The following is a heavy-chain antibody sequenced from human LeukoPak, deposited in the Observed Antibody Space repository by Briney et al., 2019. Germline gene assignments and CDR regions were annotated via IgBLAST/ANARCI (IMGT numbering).Heavy chain of an antibody. CDR3: ARVVSGYFDY. CDR1: GLTFSSYE. V-gene: IGHV3-48*03. CDR2: ISSSGSTI. J-gene: IGHJ4*02. D-gene: IGHD1-26*01. Sequence: GGSLRLSCAASGLTFSSYEMNWVRQAPGKGLEWVSYISSSGSTIYYADSVKGRFTISRDNAKNSLYLQMNSLRAEDTAVYYCARVVSGYFDYWGQGTLVTVSS.